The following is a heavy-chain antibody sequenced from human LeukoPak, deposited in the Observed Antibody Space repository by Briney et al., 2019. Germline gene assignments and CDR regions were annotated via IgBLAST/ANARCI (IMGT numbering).Heavy chain of an antibody. CDR2: INHSGST. D-gene: IGHD6-19*01. CDR1: GGSFSGYY. Sequence: SETLSLTCAVYGGSFSGYYWSWIRQPPGKGLEWIGEINHSGSTNYNPSLKSRVTISVDTYKNQFSLKLSSVTAADTAVYYCAREYSSGWYWGQGTLVTVSS. J-gene: IGHJ4*02. V-gene: IGHV4-34*01. CDR3: AREYSSGWY.